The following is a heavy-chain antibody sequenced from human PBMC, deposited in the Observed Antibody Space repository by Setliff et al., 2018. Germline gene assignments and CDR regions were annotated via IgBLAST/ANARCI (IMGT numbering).Heavy chain of an antibody. CDR1: GYTFTNYY. CDR2: INPSGGST. J-gene: IGHJ3*02. V-gene: IGHV1-46*01. CDR3: ARGGTIRRAFEM. D-gene: IGHD2-15*01. Sequence: GASVKVSCKASGYTFTNYYLHRVRQAPGQGLEWMGIINPSGGSTSYAQKFQGRVTMTRDTSTNTVYMDLSSLRSEDTAVYYCARGGTIRRAFEMWGQGTMVTVSS.